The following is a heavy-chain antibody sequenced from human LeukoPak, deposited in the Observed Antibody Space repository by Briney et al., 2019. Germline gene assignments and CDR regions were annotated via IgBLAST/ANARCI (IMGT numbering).Heavy chain of an antibody. CDR1: GYTFSTYG. CDR3: ARDSIRGVPHFDS. CDR2: IGAFSGNT. Sequence: ASVKVSCKASGYTFSTYGISWVRQAPGQGLEWMGWIGAFSGNTFYAQNFRDRVTMTTDTSTSTAYMELRSLRSDDTAVYYCARDSIRGVPHFDSWGQGSLVTVSS. V-gene: IGHV1-18*01. D-gene: IGHD3-10*01. J-gene: IGHJ4*02.